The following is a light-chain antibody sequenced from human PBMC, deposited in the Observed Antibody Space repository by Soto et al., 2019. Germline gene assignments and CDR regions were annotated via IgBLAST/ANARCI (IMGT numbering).Light chain of an antibody. CDR2: EVF. J-gene: IGLJ2*01. Sequence: QSALTQPASVSGSPGQSITISCTGPSSDVGSYNLVSWYQQYPGKAPKLIMFEVFKRPSGVSHRFSGSKSGNTASLTISGLQAEDEANYYCCSYAGRATYVFGGGTKVNVL. CDR3: CSYAGRATYV. V-gene: IGLV2-23*02. CDR1: SSDVGSYNL.